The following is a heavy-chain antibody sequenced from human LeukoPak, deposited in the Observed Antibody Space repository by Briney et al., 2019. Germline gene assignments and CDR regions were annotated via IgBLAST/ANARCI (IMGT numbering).Heavy chain of an antibody. CDR1: GGSISSYY. D-gene: IGHD6-25*01. CDR3: ARGGRAGYYYYMDV. J-gene: IGHJ6*03. V-gene: IGHV4-59*01. Sequence: SETLSLTCTVSGGSISSYYWSWIRQPPGKGLEWIGYIYYSGSTNYNPSLKSRVTISVDTSKNQFSLKLSSVTAADTAVYYCARGGRAGYYYYMDVWGNGTTVTVSS. CDR2: IYYSGST.